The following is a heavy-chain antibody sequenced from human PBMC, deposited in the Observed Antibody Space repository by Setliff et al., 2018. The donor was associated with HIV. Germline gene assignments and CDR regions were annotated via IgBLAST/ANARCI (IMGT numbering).Heavy chain of an antibody. J-gene: IGHJ4*02. CDR2: INSDGTST. CDR1: GFTFSPYW. CDR3: ARDLSYDYDRSSDTFDY. D-gene: IGHD3-22*01. V-gene: IGHV3-74*03. Sequence: GESLKISCAASGFTFSPYWMHWVRQAPGKGLVWVSRINSDGTSTTYADSVKGRFTISRDNAKNTLYLQMNSLRAEDTAVYYCARDLSYDYDRSSDTFDYWGRGTLVTVSS.